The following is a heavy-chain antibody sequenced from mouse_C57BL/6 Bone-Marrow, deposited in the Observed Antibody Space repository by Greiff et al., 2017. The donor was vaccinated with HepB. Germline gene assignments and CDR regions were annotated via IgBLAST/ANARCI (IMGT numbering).Heavy chain of an antibody. J-gene: IGHJ2*01. D-gene: IGHD2-3*01. CDR2: IDPSDSYT. CDR3: ARIYDSYYYYFDY. V-gene: IGHV1-59*01. CDR1: GYTFTSYW. Sequence: QVQLQQPGAELVRPGTSVKLSCKASGYTFTSYWMHWVKQRPGQGLEWIGVIDPSDSYTNYNQKFKGKATLTVDTSSSTAYMQLSSLTSEDSAVYYCARIYDSYYYYFDYWGQGTTLTVSS.